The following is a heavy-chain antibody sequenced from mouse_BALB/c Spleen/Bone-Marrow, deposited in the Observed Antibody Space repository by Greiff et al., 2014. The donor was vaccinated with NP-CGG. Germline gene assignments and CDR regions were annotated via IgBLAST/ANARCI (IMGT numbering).Heavy chain of an antibody. CDR1: GYALSSNW. CDR2: IYPGDGDT. Sequence: LVESGAELVRPGSSVKISCKASGYALSSNWMNWVKQRPGQGLEWIGQIYPGDGDTNYNGKFQGKATLTADKSSSTAYMQLSSLTSEDSAVYFCARGDYRYGDFAMDYWCQGTSVTVSS. J-gene: IGHJ4*01. CDR3: ARGDYRYGDFAMDY. V-gene: IGHV1-80*01. D-gene: IGHD2-12*01.